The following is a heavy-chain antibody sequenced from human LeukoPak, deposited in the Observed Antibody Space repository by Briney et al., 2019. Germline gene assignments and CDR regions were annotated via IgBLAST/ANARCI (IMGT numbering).Heavy chain of an antibody. Sequence: PSQTLSLTCTVSGDSISSGGYYWSWIRQPPGKGLEWIGYIYYSGSTNYNPSLKSRVTISVDTSKNQFSLKLSSVTAADTAVYYCARVSLGAAAALFDYWGQGTLVTVSS. V-gene: IGHV4-61*08. CDR3: ARVSLGAAAALFDY. CDR2: IYYSGST. J-gene: IGHJ4*02. D-gene: IGHD6-13*01. CDR1: GDSISSGGYY.